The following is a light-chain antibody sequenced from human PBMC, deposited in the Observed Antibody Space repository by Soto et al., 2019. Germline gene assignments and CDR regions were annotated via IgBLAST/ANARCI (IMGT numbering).Light chain of an antibody. CDR3: QHYGSSPPIT. Sequence: EIVLTQSPGTLSLSPGERATLSCRASQSVSSRYLAWYQQKPGQAPRFLIYGASGRATGIPDRFSGSGSGTDVTLTISSVEPEDFAVYYCQHYGSSPPITFGQGTRLEIK. CDR1: QSVSSRY. CDR2: GAS. J-gene: IGKJ5*01. V-gene: IGKV3-20*01.